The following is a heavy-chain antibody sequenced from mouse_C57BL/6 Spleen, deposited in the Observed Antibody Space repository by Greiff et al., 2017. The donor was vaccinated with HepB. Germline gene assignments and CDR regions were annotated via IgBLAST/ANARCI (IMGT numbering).Heavy chain of an antibody. Sequence: VQLQQPGAELVRPGSSVKLSCKASGYTFTSYWMDWVKQRPGQGLEWIGNIYPSDSETHYNQKFKDKATLTVDKSSSTAYMQLSSLTSEDSAVYYCAREGTTVAEGYFDVWGTGTTVTVSS. V-gene: IGHV1-61*01. J-gene: IGHJ1*03. CDR2: IYPSDSET. D-gene: IGHD1-1*01. CDR3: AREGTTVAEGYFDV. CDR1: GYTFTSYW.